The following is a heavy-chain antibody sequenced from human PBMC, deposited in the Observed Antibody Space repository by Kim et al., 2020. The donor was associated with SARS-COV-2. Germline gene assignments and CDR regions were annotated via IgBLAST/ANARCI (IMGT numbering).Heavy chain of an antibody. CDR2: RSGSIPDA. D-gene: IGHD3-10*01. Sequence: GGSLRLSCAASGFAFGDYAMSWVRRAPGKGLEWVSARSGSIPDAKYADSVRGRFTISRDNSKNTLFLQMDSLRVDDTAVYYCAKDLLYVPGRGYFDSWGQGVVVTVSS. J-gene: IGHJ4*02. CDR3: AKDLLYVPGRGYFDS. V-gene: IGHV3-23*01. CDR1: GFAFGDYA.